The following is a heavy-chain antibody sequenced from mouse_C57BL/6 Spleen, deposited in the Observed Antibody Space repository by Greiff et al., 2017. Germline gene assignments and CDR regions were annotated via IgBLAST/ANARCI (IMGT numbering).Heavy chain of an antibody. D-gene: IGHD2-3*01. Sequence: QVQLQQSGAELARPGASVKLSCKASGYTFTSYGISWVKQRTGQGLEWIGEIYPRSGNTYYNEKFKGKATLTADKSSSTAYMELRSLTSEDSAVYFCARGGYDGYYGFAYGGQGTLVTVSA. CDR3: ARGGYDGYYGFAY. CDR1: GYTFTSYG. J-gene: IGHJ3*01. V-gene: IGHV1-81*01. CDR2: IYPRSGNT.